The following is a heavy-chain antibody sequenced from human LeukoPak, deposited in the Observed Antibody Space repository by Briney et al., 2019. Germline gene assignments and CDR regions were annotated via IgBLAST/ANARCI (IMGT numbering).Heavy chain of an antibody. CDR3: ARVGLRRPWAFDI. J-gene: IGHJ3*02. V-gene: IGHV4-34*01. CDR1: GGSFSGYY. CDR2: INHSGST. Sequence: SETLSLTCAVYGGSFSGYYWSWIRQPPGKGLEWIGEINHSGSTNYNPSLKSRVTISVDTSKNQFSLKLGSVTAADTAVYYCARVGLRRPWAFDIWGQGTMVTVSS.